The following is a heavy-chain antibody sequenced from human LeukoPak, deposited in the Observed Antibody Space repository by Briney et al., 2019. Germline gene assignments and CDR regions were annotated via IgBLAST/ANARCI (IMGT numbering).Heavy chain of an antibody. D-gene: IGHD5-12*01. CDR3: ATGKSGRGYDLINYFDY. Sequence: SVTVSCKASGGTFSSYAISWVRQAPGQGLEWMGGIIPIFGTANYAQMFQGRVTITADNSQSTAYMELSSLRSEDTALYYFATGKSGRGYDLINYFDYWGQGTLVTVSS. V-gene: IGHV1-69*06. J-gene: IGHJ4*02. CDR2: IIPIFGTA. CDR1: GGTFSSYA.